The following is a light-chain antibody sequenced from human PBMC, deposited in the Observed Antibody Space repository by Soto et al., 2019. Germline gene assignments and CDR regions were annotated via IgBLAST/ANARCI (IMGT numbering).Light chain of an antibody. V-gene: IGKV3D-20*02. J-gene: IGKJ4*01. CDR1: QSVSSSY. Sequence: EIVLTQSPGTLSLSPGEIATLSCSASQSVSSSYLAWYQQKPGQAPRLLIYAASNRATGIPDRFSGSGSGTDFTLTISSLEPEDFAVYYCQQRSNWPPLTFGGGTKVDI. CDR3: QQRSNWPPLT. CDR2: AAS.